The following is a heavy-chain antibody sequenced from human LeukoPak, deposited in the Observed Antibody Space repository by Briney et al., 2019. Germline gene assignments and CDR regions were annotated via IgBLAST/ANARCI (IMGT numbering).Heavy chain of an antibody. J-gene: IGHJ4*02. CDR3: AKDCRRITRITSVLKWEIPQAFDY. Sequence: PGGSLRLSCAASGFTFSSYGMHWVRQAPGKGLEWGAFIRYDGSNKYYADSVKGRFTISRDNSKNKLYLQMNSLRAEDTAVYYCAKDCRRITRITSVLKWEIPQAFDYWGQGTLVTVSS. D-gene: IGHD1-26*01. V-gene: IGHV3-30*02. CDR2: IRYDGSNK. CDR1: GFTFSSYG.